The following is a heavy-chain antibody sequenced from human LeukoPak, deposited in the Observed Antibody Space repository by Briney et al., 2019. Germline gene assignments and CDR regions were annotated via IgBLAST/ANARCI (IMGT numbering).Heavy chain of an antibody. Sequence: GGSLRLSCAASGFTVSSNYMSWVRQAPGKGLEWVSVIYSGGSTYYADSVKGRFTISRDNSKNTLYLQMNSLRAEDTAVYYCAKDAVLLYGDHFDYWGQGTLVTVSS. D-gene: IGHD4-17*01. CDR3: AKDAVLLYGDHFDY. J-gene: IGHJ4*02. CDR1: GFTVSSNY. CDR2: IYSGGST. V-gene: IGHV3-53*01.